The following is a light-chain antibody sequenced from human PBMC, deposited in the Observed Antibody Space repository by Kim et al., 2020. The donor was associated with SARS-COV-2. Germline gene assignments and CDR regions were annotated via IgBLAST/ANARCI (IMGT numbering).Light chain of an antibody. Sequence: SITVSCTGTSSDIGGYNYVSWYQQHPCKAPKRMIYDVTKRPSGVSNRFSGSKSGNTASLTISGLQAEDEADYYCSSFKTGSTLVVFGGGTQLTVL. V-gene: IGLV2-14*04. CDR1: SSDIGGYNY. CDR2: DVT. J-gene: IGLJ2*01. CDR3: SSFKTGSTLVV.